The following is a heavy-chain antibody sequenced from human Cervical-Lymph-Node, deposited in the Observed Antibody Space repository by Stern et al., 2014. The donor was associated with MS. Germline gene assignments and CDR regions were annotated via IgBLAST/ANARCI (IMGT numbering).Heavy chain of an antibody. CDR1: GGTFSGYA. J-gene: IGHJ4*02. D-gene: IGHD1-7*01. CDR3: ATPPVETTSFDY. CDR2: IIPIIGMT. V-gene: IGHV1-69*09. Sequence: VQLVESGAEVKKPGSSVKVSCKASGGTFSGYAFSWVRQAPGQGLEWMGRIIPIIGMTNYAQRFQGRVTITAEKSTTTAYMELSGLRFDDTAVYYCATPPVETTSFDYWGQGTLVTVSS.